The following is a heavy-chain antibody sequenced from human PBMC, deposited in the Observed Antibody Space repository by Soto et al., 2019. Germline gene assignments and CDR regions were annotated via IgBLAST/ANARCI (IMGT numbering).Heavy chain of an antibody. CDR3: ARDKGRLQLGGNYYYIMDV. J-gene: IGHJ6*02. Sequence: QVHLEQSGAEVKKPGSSVKVSCKASGGTFSNSAISWVRQAPGQGLEWMGGIMPIFRTPDYAKKFQGRVTNTDEDSTSTDNMELNVLRSDDTAVYYCARDKGRLQLGGNYYYIMDVWGQATTVTVYS. CDR2: IMPIFRTP. V-gene: IGHV1-69*12. CDR1: GGTFSNSA. D-gene: IGHD1-1*01.